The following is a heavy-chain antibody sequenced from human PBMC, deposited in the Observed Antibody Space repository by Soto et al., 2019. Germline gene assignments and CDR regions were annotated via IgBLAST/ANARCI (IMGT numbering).Heavy chain of an antibody. CDR2: IWYDGSNK. Sequence: GGSLRLSCAASGFTFSSYGMHWVRQAPGKGLEWVAVIWYDGSNKYYADSVKGRFTISRDNSKNTLYLQMNSLRAEDTAVYYCARAKRYYDGSSHHYFDYWGQGTLVTVSS. CDR3: ARAKRYYDGSSHHYFDY. V-gene: IGHV3-33*01. CDR1: GFTFSSYG. J-gene: IGHJ4*02. D-gene: IGHD3-22*01.